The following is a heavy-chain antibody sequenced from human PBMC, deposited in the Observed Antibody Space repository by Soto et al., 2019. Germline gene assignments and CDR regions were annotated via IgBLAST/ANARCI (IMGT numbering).Heavy chain of an antibody. J-gene: IGHJ6*02. CDR2: ISYDGSNK. V-gene: IGHV3-30-3*01. CDR1: GFTFSSYA. CDR3: AREAPDYNLSPGMDV. Sequence: QVQLVESGGGVVQPGRSLRLSCAASGFTFSSYAMHWVRQAPGKGLEWVAVISYDGSNKYYADSVKGRFTISRDNSKNKLYLQMNSLRAEDTAVYYCAREAPDYNLSPGMDVWGQGTTVTVSS. D-gene: IGHD4-4*01.